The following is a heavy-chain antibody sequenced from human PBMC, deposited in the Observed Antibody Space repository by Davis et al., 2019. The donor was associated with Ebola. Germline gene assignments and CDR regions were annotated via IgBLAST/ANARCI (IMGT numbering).Heavy chain of an antibody. CDR3: ARAETGTTSGGLDY. V-gene: IGHV3-48*04. CDR1: GFTFSSYA. CDR2: ISSSGSTI. D-gene: IGHD1-1*01. J-gene: IGHJ4*02. Sequence: GGSLRLSCAASGFTFSSYAMSWVRQAPGKGLEWVSYISSSGSTIYYADSVKGRFTISRDNAKNSLYLQMNSLRAEDTAVYYCARAETGTTSGGLDYWGQGTLVTVSS.